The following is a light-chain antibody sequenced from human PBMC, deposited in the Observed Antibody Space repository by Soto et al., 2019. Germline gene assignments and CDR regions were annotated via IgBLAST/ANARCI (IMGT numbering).Light chain of an antibody. J-gene: IGLJ3*02. CDR3: FSYTTSSTLV. Sequence: QSALTQPASVSGSPGQSITISCTGTSSDVGGYNYVSWYQKRPAKAPKLMIYEVSNRPPGVSHRFSGSKSGNTASLTISGLQAEDEADYYCFSYTTSSTLVFGGGTKLTVL. CDR2: EVS. V-gene: IGLV2-14*01. CDR1: SSDVGGYNY.